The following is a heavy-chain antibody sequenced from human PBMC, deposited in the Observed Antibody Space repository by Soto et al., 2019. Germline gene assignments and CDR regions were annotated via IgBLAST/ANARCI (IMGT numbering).Heavy chain of an antibody. D-gene: IGHD6-13*01. CDR3: ARGRFSSSWSYFEY. CDR1: GGSISSGDYY. CDR2: IYNSGST. J-gene: IGHJ4*02. V-gene: IGHV4-30-4*01. Sequence: SETLSLTCTVSGGSISSGDYYWSWIRQPPGKGLEWIGYIYNSGSTYYDPSLESRVTISLDTSNNQFSLKLFSVTAADTAVYYCARGRFSSSWSYFEYWGQGTLVTVSS.